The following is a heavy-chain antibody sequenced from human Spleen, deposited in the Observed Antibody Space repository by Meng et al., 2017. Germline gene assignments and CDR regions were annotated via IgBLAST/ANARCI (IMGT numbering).Heavy chain of an antibody. CDR3: AKELGHGDTGDFYYGMDV. Sequence: GESLKISCAASGFYFNNAWMSWVRQAPGKGLEWVSAISGSGGSTYYADSVKGRFTFSRDNSKNTLYLYMNSLRVEDTAVYYCAKELGHGDTGDFYYGMDVWGQGTTVTVSS. CDR1: GFYFNNAW. CDR2: ISGSGGST. J-gene: IGHJ6*02. V-gene: IGHV3-23*01. D-gene: IGHD4-17*01.